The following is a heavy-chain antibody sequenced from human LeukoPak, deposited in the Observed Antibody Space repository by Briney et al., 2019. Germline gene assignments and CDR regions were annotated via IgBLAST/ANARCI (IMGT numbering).Heavy chain of an antibody. J-gene: IGHJ4*02. CDR2: IYYSGST. Sequence: PSETLSLTCTVSGGSISSYYWSWIRQPPGKGLEWIGYIYYSGSTNYNPSLKSRVTISVDTSKNRFSLKLSSVTAADTAVYYCARAADGYNLDYWGQGTLVTVSS. D-gene: IGHD5-24*01. CDR3: ARAADGYNLDY. V-gene: IGHV4-59*12. CDR1: GGSISSYY.